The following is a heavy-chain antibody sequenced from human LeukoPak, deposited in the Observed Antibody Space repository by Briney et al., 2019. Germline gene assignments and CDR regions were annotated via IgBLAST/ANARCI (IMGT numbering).Heavy chain of an antibody. J-gene: IGHJ4*02. V-gene: IGHV4-39*01. Sequence: SETLSLTCTVSGGSISSSSYYWGWIRQPPGKGLEWIGNIYYGGSTYYNPSLKSRVSISVDTSNNQFSLKVSSVTAADTAVYYCASADGYKIDYWGQGTLVTVSS. CDR2: IYYGGST. D-gene: IGHD5-24*01. CDR3: ASADGYKIDY. CDR1: GGSISSSSYY.